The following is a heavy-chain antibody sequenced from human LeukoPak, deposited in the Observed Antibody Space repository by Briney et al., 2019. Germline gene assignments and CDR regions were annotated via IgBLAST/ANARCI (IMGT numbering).Heavy chain of an antibody. CDR3: ARGGWWGY. CDR2: MYYSGST. Sequence: PSETLSLTCTVPGGSVSSRPYHWGWIRQPPGTGLECIGSMYYSGSTYYNPSLKSRVTISVDTSKNQFSLKLSSVTAADTAVYYCARGGWWGYWGQGTLVTVSS. CDR1: GGSVSSRPYH. V-gene: IGHV4-39*07. J-gene: IGHJ4*02. D-gene: IGHD2-15*01.